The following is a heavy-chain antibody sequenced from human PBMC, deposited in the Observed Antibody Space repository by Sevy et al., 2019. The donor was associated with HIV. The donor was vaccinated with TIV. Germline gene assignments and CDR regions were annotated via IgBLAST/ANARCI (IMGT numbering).Heavy chain of an antibody. Sequence: GGSLRLSCAASVFMFSSYGTNWVRQAPGKGLEWVSYISGFSSHIYYADSMKGRFTISRDNAKNSLYLQIDSLRAEDTAVYYCAKVAPGRLTYFNFDNWGQGTLVTVSS. CDR1: VFMFSSYG. CDR3: AKVAPGRLTYFNFDN. CDR2: ISGFSSHI. V-gene: IGHV3-21*06. D-gene: IGHD3-9*01. J-gene: IGHJ4*02.